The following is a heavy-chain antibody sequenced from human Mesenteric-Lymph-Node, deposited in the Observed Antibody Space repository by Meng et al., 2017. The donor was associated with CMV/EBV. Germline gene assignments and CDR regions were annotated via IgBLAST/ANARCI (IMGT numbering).Heavy chain of an antibody. Sequence: GESLKISCAASGFTFSSYAMSWVRQAPGRGLEWVANIDQGGSEKYYGESVKGRFTISRDNAKNSLFLQMNSLRAEDTAVYYCAGEVLTGYLAFDYWGQGTLVTVSS. J-gene: IGHJ4*02. V-gene: IGHV3-7*01. D-gene: IGHD3-9*01. CDR1: GFTFSSYA. CDR3: AGEVLTGYLAFDY. CDR2: IDQGGSEK.